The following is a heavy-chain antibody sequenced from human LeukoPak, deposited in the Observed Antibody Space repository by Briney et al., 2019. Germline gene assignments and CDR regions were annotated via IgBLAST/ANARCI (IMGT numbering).Heavy chain of an antibody. CDR1: GGTFSSYA. Sequence: GASVKVSCKASGGTFSSYAISWVRQAPGQGLEWMGGIIPIFGTANYAQKFQGRVTITADESTSTAYMELSSLGSEDTAVYYCARVKVNQLLHCYYYGMDVWGQGTTVTVSS. D-gene: IGHD2-2*01. J-gene: IGHJ6*02. CDR3: ARVKVNQLLHCYYYGMDV. CDR2: IIPIFGTA. V-gene: IGHV1-69*01.